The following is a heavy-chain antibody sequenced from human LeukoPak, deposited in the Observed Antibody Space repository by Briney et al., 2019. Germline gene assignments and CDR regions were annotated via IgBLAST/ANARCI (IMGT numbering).Heavy chain of an antibody. CDR1: GGSISSSSYY. CDR3: ARALLGACYFDY. V-gene: IGHV4-39*01. J-gene: IGHJ4*02. CDR2: IYYSGST. D-gene: IGHD1-26*01. Sequence: SETLSLTCTVSGGSISSSSYYWGWIRQPPGTGLEWIGSIYYSGSTYYNPSLKSRVTISVDTSKNQFSLKLSSVTAADTAVYYCARALLGACYFDYWGQGTLVTVSS.